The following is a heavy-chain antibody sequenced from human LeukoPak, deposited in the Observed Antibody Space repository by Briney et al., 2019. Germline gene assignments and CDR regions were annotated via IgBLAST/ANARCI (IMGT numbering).Heavy chain of an antibody. CDR3: ARRADGVLNPLFDY. CDR1: GYTFASYG. CDR2: ISAYNGNT. J-gene: IGHJ4*02. D-gene: IGHD1-14*01. Sequence: ASVKVSCKASGYTFASYGISWVRQAPGQGFEWMGWISAYNGNTNYAQKFRGRVTMTTETSTSTAYMEVRSLRSDDTAVYYCARRADGVLNPLFDYWGQGTLVTVSS. V-gene: IGHV1-18*04.